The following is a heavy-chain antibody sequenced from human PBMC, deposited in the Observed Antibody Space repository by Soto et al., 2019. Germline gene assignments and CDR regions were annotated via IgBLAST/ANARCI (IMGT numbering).Heavy chain of an antibody. Sequence: EVQRVESGGGSVQPGGCLRLSCAPSGFTFSTFYMNWGRQAPGRGLEWISYISGGGRPISYADSVKGRFTISRDNAKNSLYLQMDSLTDEDTAVYYCARDLCCAFDSWGQGTLVTVSS. CDR2: ISGGGRPI. D-gene: IGHD2-2*01. J-gene: IGHJ4*02. V-gene: IGHV3-48*02. CDR1: GFTFSTFY. CDR3: ARDLCCAFDS.